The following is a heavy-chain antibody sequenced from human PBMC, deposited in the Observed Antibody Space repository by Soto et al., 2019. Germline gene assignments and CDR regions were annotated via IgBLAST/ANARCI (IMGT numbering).Heavy chain of an antibody. CDR1: GFTFSSYG. Sequence: QVQLVESGGGVVQPGRSLRLSCAASGFTFSSYGMHWVRQAPGKGLEWVAVIWYDGSNKYYADSVKGRFTISRDNSKNTLDLQMNSLRAEDTAVYYCARDMHCSSTSCYGDYWGQGTLVTVSS. D-gene: IGHD2-2*01. CDR2: IWYDGSNK. CDR3: ARDMHCSSTSCYGDY. J-gene: IGHJ4*02. V-gene: IGHV3-33*01.